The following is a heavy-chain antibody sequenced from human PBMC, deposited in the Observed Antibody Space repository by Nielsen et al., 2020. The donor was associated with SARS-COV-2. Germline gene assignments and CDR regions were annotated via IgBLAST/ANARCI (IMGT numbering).Heavy chain of an antibody. Sequence: GESLKISCAASGFTFSDYFMSWIRQAPGKGLEWVSYISGGSTYTNYADSVKGRFTISRDNANNSLYLQMNSLTAEDTAVYYCAREGPFSSYSSGWFAYWGQGALVTVSS. J-gene: IGHJ5*01. CDR2: ISGGSTYT. CDR1: GFTFSDYF. CDR3: AREGPFSSYSSGWFAY. D-gene: IGHD6-19*01. V-gene: IGHV3-11*05.